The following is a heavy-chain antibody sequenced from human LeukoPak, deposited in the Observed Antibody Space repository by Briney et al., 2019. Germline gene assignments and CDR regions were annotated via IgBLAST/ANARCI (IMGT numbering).Heavy chain of an antibody. Sequence: SETLSLTCTVSGGSISSYYWSWIREPAGKGREWIGRIYTSGSTYYNPSLKSRVTMSVDTSKNQFSLNLSSVTAAATAVYSCARGSLHVVVVNDAFDIWGQGTMVTVSS. CDR2: IYTSGST. CDR3: ARGSLHVVVVNDAFDI. V-gene: IGHV4-4*07. CDR1: GGSISSYY. J-gene: IGHJ3*02. D-gene: IGHD2-21*01.